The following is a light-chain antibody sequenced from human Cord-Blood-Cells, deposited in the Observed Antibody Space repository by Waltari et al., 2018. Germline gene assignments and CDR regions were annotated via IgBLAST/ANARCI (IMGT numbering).Light chain of an antibody. CDR2: DES. Sequence: EIVLTQSPATLYLSPGERATLSCRASQMVSSYLAWYQQKPGQAPRLLLYDESTRATGIPARFSGSGSVTDFTLTISSLEPEDFAVYYCQQRSNWPLTFGGGTKVEIK. J-gene: IGKJ4*01. CDR1: QMVSSY. V-gene: IGKV3-11*01. CDR3: QQRSNWPLT.